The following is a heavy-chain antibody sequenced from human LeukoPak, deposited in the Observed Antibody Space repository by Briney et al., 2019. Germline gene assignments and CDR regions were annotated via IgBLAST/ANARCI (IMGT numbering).Heavy chain of an antibody. CDR3: ARDSIVVAGMGNDY. CDR1: GGTFSSYA. Sequence: GASVKVSCKASGGTFSSYAISWVRQAPGQGLEWMGWISAYNGNTNYAQKLQGRVTMTTDTSTSTAYMELRSLRSDDTAVYYCARDSIVVAGMGNDYWGQGTLVTVSS. CDR2: ISAYNGNT. J-gene: IGHJ4*02. V-gene: IGHV1-18*01. D-gene: IGHD6-19*01.